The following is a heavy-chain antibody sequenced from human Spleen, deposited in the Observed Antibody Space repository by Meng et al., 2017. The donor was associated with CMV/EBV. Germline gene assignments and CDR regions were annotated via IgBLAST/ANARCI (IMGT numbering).Heavy chain of an antibody. D-gene: IGHD3-9*01. J-gene: IGHJ3*01. V-gene: IGHV4-59*01. CDR2: IYYSGST. CDR3: ASGESYDILTGYFPLIGAFDV. CDR1: GGSISSYY. Sequence: SETLSLTCTVSGGSISSYYWSWMRQSPGKGLEWIGHIYYSGSTNYNPSLKSRVIISVDGTKNQFSLKLSSVTAADAAVYYCASGESYDILTGYFPLIGAFDVWGQGTMVTVSS.